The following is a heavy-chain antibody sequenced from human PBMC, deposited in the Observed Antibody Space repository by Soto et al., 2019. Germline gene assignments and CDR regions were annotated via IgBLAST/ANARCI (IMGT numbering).Heavy chain of an antibody. CDR1: GYKFTSYW. D-gene: IGHD1-26*01. Sequence: PGESLKISCEGSGYKFTSYWIGWVRQMPGKGLEWMGIIHPGDSEIKYSPSFQGQVTISADKSISTAYLQWSSLKASDNAMYYCARSVGSTTRSDYWGQGTLVTVSS. CDR2: IHPGDSEI. J-gene: IGHJ4*02. CDR3: ARSVGSTTRSDY. V-gene: IGHV5-51*01.